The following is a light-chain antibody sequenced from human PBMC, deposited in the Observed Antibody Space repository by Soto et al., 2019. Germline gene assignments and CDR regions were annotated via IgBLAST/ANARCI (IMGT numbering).Light chain of an antibody. Sequence: IQLTQSPSSLSASVGDRVTITCRASQGISSYLAWYQQKPGKAPKLLIYAASTLQSGVPSRFSDSGSGTDFTLTISSLQPEDFATYYCQQLNSYPPTFGQGTKVDIK. J-gene: IGKJ1*01. CDR3: QQLNSYPPT. CDR1: QGISSY. CDR2: AAS. V-gene: IGKV1-9*01.